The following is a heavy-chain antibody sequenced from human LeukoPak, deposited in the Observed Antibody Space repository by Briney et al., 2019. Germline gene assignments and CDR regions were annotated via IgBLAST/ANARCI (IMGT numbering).Heavy chain of an antibody. D-gene: IGHD6-19*01. J-gene: IGHJ6*04. CDR1: GGTFSSYA. V-gene: IGHV1-69*06. CDR3: ARGRGRYSSGWYPYYYYGMDV. CDR2: IIPIFGTA. Sequence: SVKVSCKASGGTFSSYAISWVRQAPGQGLEWMGGIIPIFGTANYAQKFQGRVTITADKSTSTAYMELSSLRSEDTAVNYCARGRGRYSSGWYPYYYYGMDVWGKGTTVTVSS.